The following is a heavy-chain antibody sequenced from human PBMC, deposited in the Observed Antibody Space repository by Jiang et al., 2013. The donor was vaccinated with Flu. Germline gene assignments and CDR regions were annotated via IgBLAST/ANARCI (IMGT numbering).Heavy chain of an antibody. J-gene: IGHJ4*02. Sequence: KPSETLSLTCAVSGYSISSGYYWGWIWQPPGKGLEWIGSIYHSGSTYYNPSLKSRVTISVDTSKNQFSLKLSSVTAADTAVYYCARGVGATPSGYWGQGTLVTVSS. V-gene: IGHV4-38-2*01. CDR2: IYHSGST. CDR3: ARGVGATPSGY. CDR1: GYSISSGYY. D-gene: IGHD1-26*01.